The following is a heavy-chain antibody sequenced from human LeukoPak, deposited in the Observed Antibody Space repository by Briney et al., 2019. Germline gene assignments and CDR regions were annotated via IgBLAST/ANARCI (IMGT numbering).Heavy chain of an antibody. CDR3: ASGYCSGGSCSDFDY. J-gene: IGHJ4*02. V-gene: IGHV3-30*04. CDR1: GFTFSSYA. D-gene: IGHD2-15*01. Sequence: GGSLRLSCAASGFTFSSYAMHWVRQAPGKGLEWVTVISYDGSNKYYADSVKGRFTISRDNSKNTLYPQMNSLRAEDTAVYCCASGYCSGGSCSDFDYWGQGTLVTVSS. CDR2: ISYDGSNK.